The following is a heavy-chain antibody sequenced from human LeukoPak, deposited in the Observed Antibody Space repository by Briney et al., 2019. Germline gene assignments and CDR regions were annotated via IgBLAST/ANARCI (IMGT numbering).Heavy chain of an antibody. J-gene: IGHJ6*04. Sequence: GGSLRLSCAASGFTFSSYEMNWVRQAPGKGLEWVSYISSGGRTIYYADSVKGRFTISRDNAKNSLYLKMNSLRAEDRAVYYCARGDCSSTSCQDYYYGMDVWGKGATVTVAS. V-gene: IGHV3-48*03. CDR1: GFTFSSYE. CDR3: ARGDCSSTSCQDYYYGMDV. D-gene: IGHD2-2*01. CDR2: ISSGGRTI.